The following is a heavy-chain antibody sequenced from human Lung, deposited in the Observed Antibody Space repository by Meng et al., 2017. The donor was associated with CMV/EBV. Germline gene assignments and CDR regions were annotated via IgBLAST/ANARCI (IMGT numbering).Heavy chain of an antibody. CDR1: GYTFINYA. CDR3: ARVAPSGYRYFDY. CDR2: INTNTGNP. J-gene: IGHJ4*02. V-gene: IGHV7-4-1*02. Sequence: VQLVLSVSDLKKPGASVTVSCKASGYTFINYAMNGVRQAPGQGLEWMGWINTNTGNPTYAQGFTRRFVFSLDTSFRTAYLQISSLKAEDTAVYYCARVAPSGYRYFDYWGQGTLVTVSS. D-gene: IGHD3-3*01.